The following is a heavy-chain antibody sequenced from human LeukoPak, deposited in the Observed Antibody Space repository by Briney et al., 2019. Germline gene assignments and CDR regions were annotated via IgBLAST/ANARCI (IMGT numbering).Heavy chain of an antibody. Sequence: GGSERLLCAPSGFTFSICGTQWVRHARRKGREWVTDIIFDGSNKYYADSVKGRFTLSRDNSKNTLYLQMNSLRAEDTAVYYCAKDLARYSPGLHWFDPWGQGTLVTVSS. CDR2: IIFDGSNK. J-gene: IGHJ5*02. V-gene: IGHV3-30*18. D-gene: IGHD5-18*01. CDR3: AKDLARYSPGLHWFDP. CDR1: GFTFSICG.